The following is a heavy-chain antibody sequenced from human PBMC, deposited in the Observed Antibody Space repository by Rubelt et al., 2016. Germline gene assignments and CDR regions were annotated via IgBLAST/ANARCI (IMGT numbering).Heavy chain of an antibody. Sequence: QVQLQQWGAGLLKPSETLSLTCAVYGGSFSGYYWSWIRQPPGKGLEWIGEINHSGSTNYNPSLKSRVTISVDTSKNQFSLKLSSVTAADTAVYYCARREYSSSEFDYWGQGTLVTVSS. D-gene: IGHD6-6*01. CDR3: ARREYSSSEFDY. V-gene: IGHV4-34*01. CDR2: INHSGST. J-gene: IGHJ4*02. CDR1: GGSFSGYY.